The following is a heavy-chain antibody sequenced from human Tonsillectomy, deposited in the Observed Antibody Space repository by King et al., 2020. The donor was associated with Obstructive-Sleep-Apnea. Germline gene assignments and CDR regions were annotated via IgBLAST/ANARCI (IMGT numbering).Heavy chain of an antibody. CDR2: FYYSGNT. CDR3: GGEHRTQLWLPIEY. J-gene: IGHJ4*02. D-gene: IGHD5-18*01. CDR1: GGSISSSSYY. Sequence: QLQESGPGLVKPSETLSLTCTVSGGSISSSSYYWDWIRQPPGKGLEWIGTFYYSGNTYYNPSLKSRVTISVDASKNHFSLKLTSVTAADTAVYYCGGEHRTQLWLPIEYWGQGTLVTVSS. V-gene: IGHV4-39*07.